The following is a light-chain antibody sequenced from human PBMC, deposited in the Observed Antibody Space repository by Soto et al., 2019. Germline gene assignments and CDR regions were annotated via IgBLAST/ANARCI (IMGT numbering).Light chain of an antibody. J-gene: IGLJ2*01. CDR1: SGHSSYA. CDR2: LNTDGSH. CDR3: QTWGTGIVV. V-gene: IGLV4-69*01. Sequence: QLVLTQSPSASASLGASVKLTCTLSSGHSSYAIAWHQQQPGKGPRYLMKLNTDGSHSKGDGIPDRFSGSISGAERYLTISSLQSEDEADYYCQTWGTGIVVFGGGTQLTVL.